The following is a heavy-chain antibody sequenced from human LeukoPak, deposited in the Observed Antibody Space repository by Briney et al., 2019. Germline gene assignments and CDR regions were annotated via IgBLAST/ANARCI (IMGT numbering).Heavy chain of an antibody. CDR2: ILKDGSEK. CDR3: ARHNRWAFDY. D-gene: IGHD4-23*01. V-gene: IGHV3-7*05. J-gene: IGHJ4*02. Sequence: PGGSLRLSCAAPGFTFSANWMTWVRKAPGKGLEWVANILKDGSEKYYLDSVKGRFTISRDNAQNSLYLQMSSLRAEDTAVYYCARHNRWAFDYGGQGTLVTVSS. CDR1: GFTFSANW.